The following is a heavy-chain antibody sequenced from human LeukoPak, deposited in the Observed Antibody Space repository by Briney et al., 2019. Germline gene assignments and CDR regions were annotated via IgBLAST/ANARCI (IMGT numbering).Heavy chain of an antibody. CDR1: GVSISNYY. Sequence: SETLSLTCTVSGVSISNYYWSWIRQPPGKGLEWIGYIYYSGSTNYNPSLKSRVTISVDTSRNQFSLKLSSVTAADTALYYCASDKGYSNNYFDYWGQGTLVTVSS. CDR2: IYYSGST. J-gene: IGHJ4*01. D-gene: IGHD6-13*01. CDR3: ASDKGYSNNYFDY. V-gene: IGHV4-59*08.